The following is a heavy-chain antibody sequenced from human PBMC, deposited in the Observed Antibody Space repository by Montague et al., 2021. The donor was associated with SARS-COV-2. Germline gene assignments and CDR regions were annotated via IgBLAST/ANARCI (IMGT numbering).Heavy chain of an antibody. D-gene: IGHD4-17*01. V-gene: IGHV3-74*01. CDR2: TSSVDSST. CDR3: ELHPYGDYEDY. J-gene: IGHJ4*02. CDR1: GFTFSNYW. Sequence: SLSLSFAASGFTFSNYWMHWVRQAPRKGLVWVSRTSSVDSSTIYADSVKGRFTVSKDSAKNTLYLQMSSLRAEDTAVYYCELHPYGDYEDYWGQGTLVTVSS.